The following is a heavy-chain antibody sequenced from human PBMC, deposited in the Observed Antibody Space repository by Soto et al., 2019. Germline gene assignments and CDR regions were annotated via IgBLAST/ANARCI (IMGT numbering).Heavy chain of an antibody. J-gene: IGHJ4*02. D-gene: IGHD5-12*01. V-gene: IGHV1-2*04. Sequence: ASVKVSCKASGYTFTGYYMHWVRQAPGQGLEWMGWINPNSGGTNHAQKFQGWVTMTRDTSISTAYMELSRLRSDDTAVYYCARGKAHGYANFDYWGQGTLVTVSS. CDR3: ARGKAHGYANFDY. CDR2: INPNSGGT. CDR1: GYTFTGYY.